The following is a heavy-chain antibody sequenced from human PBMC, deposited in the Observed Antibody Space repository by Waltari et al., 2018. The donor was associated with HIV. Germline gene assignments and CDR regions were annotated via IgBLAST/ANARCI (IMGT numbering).Heavy chain of an antibody. Sequence: QGQLVECGGGDVQTGRSPSLAQAASGFGRGGYAMHWVRQAPGKRLQLVAIISYVGRNKYYADSVKGRFTISRDNSKNTVYLQMNTLRGEDTAVYYCARDGHFYDSRPLDYWGQGTLVTVSS. CDR3: ARDGHFYDSRPLDY. D-gene: IGHD3-22*01. V-gene: IGHV3-30*04. CDR1: GFGRGGYA. CDR2: ISYVGRNK. J-gene: IGHJ4*02.